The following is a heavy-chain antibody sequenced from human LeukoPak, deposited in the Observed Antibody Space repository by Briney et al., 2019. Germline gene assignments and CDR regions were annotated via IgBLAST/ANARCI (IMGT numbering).Heavy chain of an antibody. CDR1: GYTFTGYY. V-gene: IGHV1-2*02. Sequence: ASVKVSCKASGYTFTGYYMHWVRQAPGQGLEWMGWINPNSGGTNYAQKFQGRVTMTRDTSISTAYMELSRLRSDDTAVYYCARGGAAAGTDYYYYYGMDVWGQGTTVTVSS. D-gene: IGHD6-13*01. J-gene: IGHJ6*02. CDR3: ARGGAAAGTDYYYYYGMDV. CDR2: INPNSGGT.